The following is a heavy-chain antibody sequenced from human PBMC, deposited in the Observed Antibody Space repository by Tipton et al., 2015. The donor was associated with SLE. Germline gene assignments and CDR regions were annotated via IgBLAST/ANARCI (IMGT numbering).Heavy chain of an antibody. J-gene: IGHJ4*02. V-gene: IGHV1-18*01. D-gene: IGHD6-6*01. CDR3: ASHFFGSSFGYYYFDY. CDR1: GYIFSSYG. CDR2: ISAYTGHT. Sequence: QLVQSGAEVKKPGASVKVSCKASGYIFSSYGLSWVRQAPGQGLEWMGWISAYTGHTGYAQKFQGRVTMTTDTSTSTAYMELRSRRSDDTAVYSCASHFFGSSFGYYYFDYWGQGTLVTVSS.